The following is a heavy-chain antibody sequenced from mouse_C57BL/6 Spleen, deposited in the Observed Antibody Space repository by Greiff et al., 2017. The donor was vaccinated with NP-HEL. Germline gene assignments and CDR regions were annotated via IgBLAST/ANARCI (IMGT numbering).Heavy chain of an antibody. Sequence: QVQLQQSGAELVKPGASVKLSCKASGYTFTSYWMHWVKQRPGQGLEWIGMIHPNSGSTNYNEKFKSKATLTVDKSSSTAYMQLSSLTSEDSAVYYCARPLYYGSSYGYFDVWGTGTTVTVSS. CDR2: IHPNSGST. CDR3: ARPLYYGSSYGYFDV. D-gene: IGHD1-1*01. CDR1: GYTFTSYW. J-gene: IGHJ1*03. V-gene: IGHV1-64*01.